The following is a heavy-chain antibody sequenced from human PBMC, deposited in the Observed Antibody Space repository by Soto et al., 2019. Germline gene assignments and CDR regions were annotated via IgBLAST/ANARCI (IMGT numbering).Heavy chain of an antibody. CDR2: IYHSGST. D-gene: IGHD2-21*02. CDR1: GGSISSSHW. Sequence: QVHLQESGPGLVNPSGTLTLTCAVSGGSISSSHWWGWVRQAPGKGLGWIGEIYHSGSTKYNPSLKIRITMTVDKSKNQFLVHLSSVTAADTAVYYCVRDADETAIVPAPWLVWGRGTMVTVSS. CDR3: VRDADETAIVPAPWLV. J-gene: IGHJ6*02. V-gene: IGHV4-4*02.